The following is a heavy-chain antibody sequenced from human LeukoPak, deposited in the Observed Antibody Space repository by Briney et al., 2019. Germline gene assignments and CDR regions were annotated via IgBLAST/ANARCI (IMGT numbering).Heavy chain of an antibody. J-gene: IGHJ5*02. D-gene: IGHD1-26*01. CDR3: ARVATDNNWFDP. CDR2: IIPIFGTA. Sequence: SVKVSCKASGGTFSSYAISWVRQAPGQGLEWMGGIIPIFGTANYAQKFQGRVTITTDESTSTAYMELSSLRSEDTAVYYCARVATDNNWFDPWAREPWSPSPQ. CDR1: GGTFSSYA. V-gene: IGHV1-69*05.